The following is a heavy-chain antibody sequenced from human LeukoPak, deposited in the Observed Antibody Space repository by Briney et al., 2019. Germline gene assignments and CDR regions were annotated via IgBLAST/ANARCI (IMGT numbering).Heavy chain of an antibody. V-gene: IGHV4-4*02. CDR3: ARTGRQYQNWFDP. Sequence: PSGTLSLTCAVSGGSISSSNWWSWVRQPPGKGLEWIGEIYHSGSTNYNPSLKSRVTISVDKSKNQFSLKLSSVTAADTAVYYCARTGRQYQNWFDPWGQGTLVTVSS. D-gene: IGHD2-15*01. J-gene: IGHJ5*02. CDR2: IYHSGST. CDR1: GGSISSSNW.